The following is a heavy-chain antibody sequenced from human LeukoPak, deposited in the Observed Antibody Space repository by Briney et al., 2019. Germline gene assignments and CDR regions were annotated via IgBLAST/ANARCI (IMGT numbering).Heavy chain of an antibody. V-gene: IGHV1-69*13. Sequence: SVKVSCKASGGTFSNYAISWVRQAPGQGLEWMGGIIPLFGTADYAQKFQGRVTITADESTSTAYMELSSLRAEDTAVYYCARDVVESPSGYSSGAWDYWGQGTLVTVSS. D-gene: IGHD3-22*01. CDR1: GGTFSNYA. CDR3: ARDVVESPSGYSSGAWDY. J-gene: IGHJ4*02. CDR2: IIPLFGTA.